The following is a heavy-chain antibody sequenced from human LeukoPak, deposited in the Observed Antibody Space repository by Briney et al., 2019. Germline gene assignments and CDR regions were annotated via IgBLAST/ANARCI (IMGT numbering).Heavy chain of an antibody. Sequence: SETLSLTCTVSGGSISSSTHYWGWIRQPPGKGLEWIGTIYYSGSTYYNPSLKSRATISVDTSKNQFSLKLGSVTAADTAVYYCARGSGPYYYGMDVWGQGTTVTVSS. CDR3: ARGSGPYYYGMDV. J-gene: IGHJ6*02. CDR1: GGSISSSTHY. CDR2: IYYSGST. V-gene: IGHV4-39*01. D-gene: IGHD2-15*01.